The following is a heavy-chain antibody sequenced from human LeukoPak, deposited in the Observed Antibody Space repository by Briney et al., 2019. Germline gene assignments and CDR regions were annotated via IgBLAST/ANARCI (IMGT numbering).Heavy chain of an antibody. CDR2: ISGSGGGT. V-gene: IGHV3-23*01. Sequence: GGSLRLSCAASGFTFSNYGMSWVRQAPGKGLEWVSAISGSGGGTYYADSVKGRFTISRDNSRNTLYLQMNSPRAEDTAVYYCAKDIRGGFYYNFDYWGQGTLVTVSS. CDR1: GFTFSNYG. J-gene: IGHJ4*02. D-gene: IGHD2-15*01. CDR3: AKDIRGGFYYNFDY.